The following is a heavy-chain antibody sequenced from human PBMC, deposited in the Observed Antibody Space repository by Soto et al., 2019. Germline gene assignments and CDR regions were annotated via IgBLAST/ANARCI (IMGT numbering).Heavy chain of an antibody. CDR1: GGTFSSYA. J-gene: IGHJ6*02. V-gene: IGHV1-69*13. CDR3: ATNSMITFGGVIVIPNYYYGMDV. Sequence: ASVKVSCKASGGTFSSYAISWVRQAPGQGLEWMGGIIPIFGTANYAQKFQGRVTITADESTSTAYMELSSLRSEDTAVYYCATNSMITFGGVIVIPNYYYGMDVWGQGTTVTVSS. D-gene: IGHD3-16*02. CDR2: IIPIFGTA.